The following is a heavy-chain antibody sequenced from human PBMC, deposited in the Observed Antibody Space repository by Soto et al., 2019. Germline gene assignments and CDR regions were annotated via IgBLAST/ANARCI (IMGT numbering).Heavy chain of an antibody. V-gene: IGHV3-72*01. CDR1: GFTFSDHY. J-gene: IGHJ4*02. D-gene: IGHD3-16*01. CDR3: AQRGTRGIDY. Sequence: GGSLRLSCAASGFTFSDHYMDWVRQAPGKGLEWVGRTRNKANSYTTEYAASVKGRFTISRDDSKNSLYLQMNSLKTEDTAVYYCAQRGTRGIDYWGQGTLVTVSS. CDR2: TRNKANSYTT.